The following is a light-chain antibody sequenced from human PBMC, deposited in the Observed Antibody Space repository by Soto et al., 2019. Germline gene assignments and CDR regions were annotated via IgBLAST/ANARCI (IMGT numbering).Light chain of an antibody. CDR3: QQYNNWPLA. CDR2: GAS. Sequence: SRGQKATISCRASQSVSSNLAWYQQKPGQAPRLLIYGASTRATGIPARFSGTGSGREFTHTFSRLLPADLAVYSCQQYNNWPLAFRGGTKVDIK. CDR1: QSVSSN. J-gene: IGKJ4*01. V-gene: IGKV3-15*01.